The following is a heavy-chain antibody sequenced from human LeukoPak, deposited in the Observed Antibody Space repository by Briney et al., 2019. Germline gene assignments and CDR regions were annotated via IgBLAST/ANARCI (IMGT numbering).Heavy chain of an antibody. D-gene: IGHD6-19*01. CDR3: AKPSSGWYAEYFQH. Sequence: GGPLRLSYAPSGFTFSSYGMHWVRQAPRKGRQWVAFIRYDESNKYYADSVKGRFTISRDNSKNTLYLQMNSLRAEDTAVYYCAKPSSGWYAEYFQHWGQGTLVTVSS. J-gene: IGHJ1*01. V-gene: IGHV3-30*02. CDR2: IRYDESNK. CDR1: GFTFSSYG.